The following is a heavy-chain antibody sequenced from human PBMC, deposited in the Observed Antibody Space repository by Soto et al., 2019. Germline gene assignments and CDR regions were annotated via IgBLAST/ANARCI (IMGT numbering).Heavy chain of an antibody. CDR2: IYYSGST. J-gene: IGHJ5*02. CDR3: ARTGWIQLWPNWFDP. CDR1: GGSISSGGYY. Sequence: QVQLQESGPGLVKPSQTLSLTCTVSGGSISSGGYYWSWIRQHPGKGLEWIGYIYYSGSTYYNPSLKSRVTISVDTSKNQFTLKLSSVTAADTAVYDCARTGWIQLWPNWFDPWGQGTLVTVSS. V-gene: IGHV4-31*03. D-gene: IGHD5-18*01.